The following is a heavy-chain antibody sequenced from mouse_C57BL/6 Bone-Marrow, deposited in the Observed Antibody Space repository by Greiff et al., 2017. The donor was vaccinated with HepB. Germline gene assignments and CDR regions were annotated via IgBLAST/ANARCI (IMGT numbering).Heavy chain of an antibody. CDR1: GFNIKDDY. V-gene: IGHV14-4*01. CDR3: TRSYYSNYYFDY. D-gene: IGHD2-5*01. CDR2: IDPENGDT. J-gene: IGHJ2*01. Sequence: EVQLQQSGAELVRPGASVKLSCTASGFNIKDDYMHWVKQRPEQGLEWIGWIDPENGDTEYASKFQGKATIPADTSSNTAYLQLSSLTSEDTAVYYCTRSYYSNYYFDYWGQGTTLTVSS.